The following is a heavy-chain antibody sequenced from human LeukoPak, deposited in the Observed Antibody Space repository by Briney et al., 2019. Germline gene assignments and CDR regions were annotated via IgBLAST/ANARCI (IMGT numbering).Heavy chain of an antibody. CDR2: INPSGGST. Sequence: ASVKVSCKASGYTFTSYYMHWVRQAPGQGLEWMGIINPSGGSTSYAQKFQGRVTMTRDTSTSTVYMELSSLRSEDTAVYYCARDSPRYCSGGSCYHWYYFDYWGQGTLVTVSS. CDR3: ARDSPRYCSGGSCYHWYYFDY. J-gene: IGHJ4*02. CDR1: GYTFTSYY. V-gene: IGHV1-46*01. D-gene: IGHD2-15*01.